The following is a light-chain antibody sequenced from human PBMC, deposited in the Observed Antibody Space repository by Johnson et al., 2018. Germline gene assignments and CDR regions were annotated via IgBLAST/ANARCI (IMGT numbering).Light chain of an antibody. V-gene: IGLV1-51*02. CDR1: SSNIGNNY. J-gene: IGLJ1*01. CDR3: GTWDSSLSAGNV. CDR2: ENN. Sequence: QSVLTQPPSVSAAPGQKVTISCSGSSSNIGNNYVSWYQQLPGTAPKLLIYENNKRPSGIPDRFSGSKSGTSATLGITGLRTADEAEYYCGTWDSSLSAGNVFGTGTKVTVL.